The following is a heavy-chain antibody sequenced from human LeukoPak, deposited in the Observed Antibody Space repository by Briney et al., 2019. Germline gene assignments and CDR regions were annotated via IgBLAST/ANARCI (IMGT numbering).Heavy chain of an antibody. CDR2: INTDGRST. J-gene: IGHJ4*02. Sequence: GGSLRLSCAASGFTFSSYWTHWVRYAPGKGLVWVSRINTDGRSTSYADSVKGRFTISRDNAKNTLYLQMNSLRAEDTAVYYCARDGTYYDFWRGLDYWGQGTLVTVSS. V-gene: IGHV3-74*01. CDR1: GFTFSSYW. CDR3: ARDGTYYDFWRGLDY. D-gene: IGHD3-3*01.